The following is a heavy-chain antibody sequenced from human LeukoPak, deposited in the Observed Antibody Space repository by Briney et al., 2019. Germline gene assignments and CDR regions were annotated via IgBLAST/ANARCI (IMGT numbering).Heavy chain of an antibody. Sequence: SETLSLTCTVSGGSISSGGYYWSWIRQHPGKGLEWIGYIYYSGSTYYNPSLKSRVTISVDTSKNQFSLELSSVTAADTAVYYCAGGTSDLFDYWGQGTLVTVSS. CDR3: AGGTSDLFDY. CDR2: IYYSGST. J-gene: IGHJ4*02. CDR1: GGSISSGGYY. D-gene: IGHD2-15*01. V-gene: IGHV4-31*03.